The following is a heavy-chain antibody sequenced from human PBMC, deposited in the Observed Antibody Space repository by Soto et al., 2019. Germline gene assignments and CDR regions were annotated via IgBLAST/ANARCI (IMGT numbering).Heavy chain of an antibody. V-gene: IGHV3-23*01. CDR1: GFTFSSYA. Sequence: PGGSLRLSCAASGFTFSSYAMSWVRQAPGKGLEWVSAISGSGGSTYYADSVKGRFTISRDNSKNTLYLQMNSLRAEDTAVYYCAKGHVQDIVVVVAAQATMDVWGQGTTVTVSS. CDR3: AKGHVQDIVVVVAAQATMDV. J-gene: IGHJ6*02. D-gene: IGHD2-15*01. CDR2: ISGSGGST.